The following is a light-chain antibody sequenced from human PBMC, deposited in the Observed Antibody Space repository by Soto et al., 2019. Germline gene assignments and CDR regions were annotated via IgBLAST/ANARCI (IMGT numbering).Light chain of an antibody. CDR2: AAS. Sequence: DIQMTQSPSFVSASVGDRVAITCRGSQGISNWLAWYQQTPGKAPKPLIYAASNLHTGVPSRFSGSGSGTDFTLTINNLQPEDFATYYCQQANTFPLTFGGGTKVEIK. V-gene: IGKV1-12*01. CDR1: QGISNW. J-gene: IGKJ4*01. CDR3: QQANTFPLT.